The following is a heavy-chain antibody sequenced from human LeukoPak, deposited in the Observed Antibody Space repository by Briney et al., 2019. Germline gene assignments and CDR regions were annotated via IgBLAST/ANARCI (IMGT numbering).Heavy chain of an antibody. V-gene: IGHV1-18*01. CDR2: ISAYNGNT. J-gene: IGHJ4*02. CDR1: GGTFSSYA. CDR3: ARDSDSYGLDY. Sequence: RGSSVKVSCKASGGTFSSYAISWVRQAPGQGLEWMGWISAYNGNTNYAQKLQGRVTMTTDTSTSTAYMELRSLRSDDTAVYYCARDSDSYGLDYWGQGTLVTVSS. D-gene: IGHD5-18*01.